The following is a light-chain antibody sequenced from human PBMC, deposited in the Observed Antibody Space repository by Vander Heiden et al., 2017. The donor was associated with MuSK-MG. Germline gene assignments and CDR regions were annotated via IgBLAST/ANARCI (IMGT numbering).Light chain of an antibody. CDR1: QGLNGN. CDR2: CAS. CDR3: PQYDDWTLYS. V-gene: IGKV3-15*01. Sequence: EIVMTQSPATLSVSPGERATLSCRARQGLNGNLAWYQTKPGQATRLLIYCASTTATDIPAELMSSRSCAAYTLPISSLQSEDVAVFYCPQYDDWTLYSFGQGTKLEIK. J-gene: IGKJ2*01.